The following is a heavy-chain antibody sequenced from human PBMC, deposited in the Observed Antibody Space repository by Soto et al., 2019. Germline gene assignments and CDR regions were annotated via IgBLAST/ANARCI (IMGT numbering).Heavy chain of an antibody. CDR2: INPNSGGT. CDR3: ARTRGYGDYDVLGDAFDI. V-gene: IGHV1-2*02. Sequence: QVQLVQSGAEVKKPGASVKVSCKASGYTFTGYYMHWVRQAPGQGLEWMGWINPNSGGTNYAQKFQGRVTMTRDTSISTAYMERSRLRSDDTAVYYCARTRGYGDYDVLGDAFDIWGQGTMVTVSS. CDR1: GYTFTGYY. J-gene: IGHJ3*02. D-gene: IGHD4-17*01.